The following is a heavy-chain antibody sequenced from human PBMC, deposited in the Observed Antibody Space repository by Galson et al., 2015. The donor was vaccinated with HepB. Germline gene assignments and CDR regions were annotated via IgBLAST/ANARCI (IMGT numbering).Heavy chain of an antibody. Sequence: SLRLSCAASGFTFSSYWMHWVRQAPGKGLVWVSRINSDGSSTSYADSVKGRFTIFRDNAKNTLYLQMNSLRAEDTAVYYCASGIAVAAYYFDYWGQGTLVTVSS. CDR3: ASGIAVAAYYFDY. CDR1: GFTFSSYW. V-gene: IGHV3-74*01. D-gene: IGHD6-19*01. J-gene: IGHJ4*02. CDR2: INSDGSST.